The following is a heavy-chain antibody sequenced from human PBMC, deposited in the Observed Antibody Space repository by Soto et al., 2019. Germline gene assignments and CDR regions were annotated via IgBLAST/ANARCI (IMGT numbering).Heavy chain of an antibody. D-gene: IGHD6-25*01. CDR3: ARDQLSSGLYVWFDP. Sequence: SETLSLTCTVSGGSISSYYWSWIRQPPGKGLEWIGYIYYSGSTNYNPSLKSRVTISVDTSKNQFSLILSSVTSADTAVYYCARDQLSSGLYVWFDPWGQGTLVTVSS. V-gene: IGHV4-59*01. J-gene: IGHJ5*02. CDR2: IYYSGST. CDR1: GGSISSYY.